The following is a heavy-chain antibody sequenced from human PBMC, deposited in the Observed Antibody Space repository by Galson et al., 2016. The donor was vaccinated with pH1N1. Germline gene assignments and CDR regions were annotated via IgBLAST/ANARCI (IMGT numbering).Heavy chain of an antibody. J-gene: IGHJ4*02. D-gene: IGHD3-16*01. CDR1: GGSINNYY. V-gene: IGHV4-4*09. Sequence: ETLSLTCTVSGGSINNYYWSWIRQPPGRGLECIGFIHSNGATNYKPSLKSRLTMSIDTSKNQFSLRLSSVTAADTAIYYCTRGRASSGERVFGYWGQGALVTVSS. CDR3: TRGRASSGERVFGY. CDR2: IHSNGAT.